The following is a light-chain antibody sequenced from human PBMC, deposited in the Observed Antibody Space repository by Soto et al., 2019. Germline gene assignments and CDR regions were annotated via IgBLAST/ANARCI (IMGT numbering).Light chain of an antibody. CDR2: DAS. CDR3: QQYDDPALT. Sequence: DIQMTQSPSSMSASVGDRVTMTCRASQNINTYLNWYQQRPGKAPKLLIYDASILEPGVPSSFSGSGSGTDFTFTIASLQPDDIATYYCQQYDDPALTFGGGTKV. J-gene: IGKJ4*01. CDR1: QNINTY. V-gene: IGKV1-33*01.